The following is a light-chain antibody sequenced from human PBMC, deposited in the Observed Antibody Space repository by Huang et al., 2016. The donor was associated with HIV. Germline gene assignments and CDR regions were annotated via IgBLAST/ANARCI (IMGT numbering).Light chain of an antibody. CDR2: AAS. Sequence: ETVMTQSPVTLSVSPGDRASLSCRSSQIVSSHLAWYHQKPGQAPRLLIHAASTRATGVPARFSGSGAGTEFTLTISTLQSEDSAVYYCQQYNDFRSTFGPGTRVEIK. J-gene: IGKJ3*01. CDR3: QQYNDFRST. V-gene: IGKV3-15*01. CDR1: QIVSSH.